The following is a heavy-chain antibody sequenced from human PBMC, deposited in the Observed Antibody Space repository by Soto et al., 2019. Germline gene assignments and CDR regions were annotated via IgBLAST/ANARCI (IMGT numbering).Heavy chain of an antibody. V-gene: IGHV5-51*01. Sequence: GESLKISCKGSGYSFTSYWIGWVRQMPGKGLEWMGIIYPGDSDTRYSPSFQGHVTISADKSISTAYLQWSSLKASDTAMYYCARGAEVATITGYYYGMDVWGQGTTVTVSS. CDR3: ARGAEVATITGYYYGMDV. J-gene: IGHJ6*02. CDR1: GYSFTSYW. CDR2: IYPGDSDT. D-gene: IGHD5-12*01.